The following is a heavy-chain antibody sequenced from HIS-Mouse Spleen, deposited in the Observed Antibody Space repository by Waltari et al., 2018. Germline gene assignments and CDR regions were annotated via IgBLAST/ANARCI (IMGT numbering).Heavy chain of an antibody. V-gene: IGHV2-70*15. CDR3: ARIQAGKLELPFDY. Sequence: QVTLRESVPALVKPTQTLTLTCTFSGFSLSTNGMCVTWIRQPPGKSLEWLASIDWDDDKYYSTSLKTRLTISKDTSKNQVVLTMTNMDPVDTATYYCARIQAGKLELPFDYWGQGTLVTVSS. D-gene: IGHD1-7*01. J-gene: IGHJ4*02. CDR2: IDWDDDK. CDR1: GFSLSTNGMC.